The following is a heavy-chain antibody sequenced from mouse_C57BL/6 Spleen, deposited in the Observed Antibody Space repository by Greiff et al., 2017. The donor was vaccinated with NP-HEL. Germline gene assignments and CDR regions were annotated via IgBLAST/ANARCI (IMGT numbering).Heavy chain of an antibody. Sequence: VQLKESGPELVKPGASVKISCKASGYSFTDYNMNWVKQSNGKSLEWIGVINPNYGTTSYNQKFKGKATLTVDQSSSTAYMQLNSLTSEDSAVYYCARSGNYIYYYAMDYWGQGTSVTVSS. CDR1: GYSFTDYN. J-gene: IGHJ4*01. CDR3: ARSGNYIYYYAMDY. CDR2: INPNYGTT. V-gene: IGHV1-39*01. D-gene: IGHD2-1*01.